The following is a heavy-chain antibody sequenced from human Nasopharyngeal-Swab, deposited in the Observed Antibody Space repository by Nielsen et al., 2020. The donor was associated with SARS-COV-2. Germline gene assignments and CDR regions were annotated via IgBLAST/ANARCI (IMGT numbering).Heavy chain of an antibody. V-gene: IGHV4-39*01. J-gene: IGHJ3*02. Sequence: WIRQPPGKGLEWMGSIYYSGSTYHNPSLKSRVTISVDTSKNQFSLKLSSVTAADTAAYYCARPKQNYYDILTGYPPGAFDIWGQGTMVTVSS. CDR2: IYYSGST. CDR3: ARPKQNYYDILTGYPPGAFDI. D-gene: IGHD3-9*01.